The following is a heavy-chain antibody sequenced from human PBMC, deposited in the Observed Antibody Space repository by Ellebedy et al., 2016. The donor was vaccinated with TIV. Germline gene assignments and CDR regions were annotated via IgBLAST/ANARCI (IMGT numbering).Heavy chain of an antibody. D-gene: IGHD4-23*01. CDR3: ARATGVRGAVDY. J-gene: IGHJ4*02. V-gene: IGHV3-30*03. CDR2: ISYHGSDK. Sequence: PGGSLRLSCAASGFTFSDYGLHWVRQAPGKGLEWVAAISYHGSDKYYADAVKGRFTISRDNSKNTLYLQMNSLRAEDTGVYYCARATGVRGAVDYWGQGTLVTVSS. CDR1: GFTFSDYG.